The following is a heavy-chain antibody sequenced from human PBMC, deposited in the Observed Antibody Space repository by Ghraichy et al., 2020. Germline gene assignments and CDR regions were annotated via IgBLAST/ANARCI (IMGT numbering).Heavy chain of an antibody. J-gene: IGHJ4*02. D-gene: IGHD2-2*01. Sequence: SETLSLTCAVSGDSISASRYYWGWIRQPPGQGLEWLGTRYYSGRTYSNPSLQSRVSISVDRSRNQFSLQLTSVTAADTAVYYCARLVGVTIPPRGSQRGVFVVVPATPDFWGQGILVTVSS. CDR3: ARLVGVTIPPRGSQRGVFVVVPATPDF. V-gene: IGHV4-39*01. CDR1: GDSISASRYY. CDR2: RYYSGRT.